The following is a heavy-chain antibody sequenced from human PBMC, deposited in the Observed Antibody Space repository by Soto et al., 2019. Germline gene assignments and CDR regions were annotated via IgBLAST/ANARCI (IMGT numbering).Heavy chain of an antibody. CDR2: IIPIFGTA. D-gene: IGHD5-12*01. J-gene: IGHJ4*01. V-gene: IGHV1-69*01. CDR1: GGTFSSYA. Sequence: VQLMQSGAEVKKPGESLKISCKASGGTFSSYAISWVRQAPGQGLEWMGGIIPIFGTANYAQKFQGRVTITADESTSTAYMELSSLRSEDTAVYYCARDIGDGYKIFDYWCHGTLVTVSS. CDR3: ARDIGDGYKIFDY.